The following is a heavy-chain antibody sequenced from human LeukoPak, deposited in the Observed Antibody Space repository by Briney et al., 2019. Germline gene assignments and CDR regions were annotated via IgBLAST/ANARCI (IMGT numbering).Heavy chain of an antibody. CDR2: IYYSGST. D-gene: IGHD6-19*01. V-gene: IGHV4-59*12. J-gene: IGHJ5*02. CDR3: ASGVAVAGTGSWFDP. CDR1: GGSISSYY. Sequence: PSETLSPTCTVSGGSISSYYWSWIRQPPGKGLEWLGYIYYSGSTNYNPSLKSRVTISVDTSKNQFSLKLSSVTAADTAVYYCASGVAVAGTGSWFDPWSQGTLVTVSS.